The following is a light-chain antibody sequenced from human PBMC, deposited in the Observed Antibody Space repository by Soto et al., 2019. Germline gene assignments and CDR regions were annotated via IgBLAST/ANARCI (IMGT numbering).Light chain of an antibody. J-gene: IGLJ2*01. CDR1: SSDVGGYNY. CDR3: SSYTSSSTLDVV. CDR2: DVS. V-gene: IGLV2-14*01. Sequence: SALTQPASVSGSPGQSITISCTGTSSDVGGYNYVSWYQQHPGKAPKLMIYDVSIRPSGVSNRFSGSKSGNTASLTISGLQAEDEADYYCSSYTSSSTLDVVFGGGTKVTVL.